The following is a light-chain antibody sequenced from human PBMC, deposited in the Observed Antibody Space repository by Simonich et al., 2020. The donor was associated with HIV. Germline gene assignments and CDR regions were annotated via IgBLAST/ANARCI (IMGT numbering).Light chain of an antibody. J-gene: IGKJ4*01. CDR2: WAS. Sequence: DIVMTQSPDSLAVSLGERATINCKASQSVLYSSNNKNYFAWYQQKPGQPPKLLISWASTRESGVPDRFSGSGSGTDFTLTISSLQAEDVAIYYCQQYYTTPPTFGGGTKVEIK. CDR1: QSVLYSSNNKNY. V-gene: IGKV4-1*01. CDR3: QQYYTTPPT.